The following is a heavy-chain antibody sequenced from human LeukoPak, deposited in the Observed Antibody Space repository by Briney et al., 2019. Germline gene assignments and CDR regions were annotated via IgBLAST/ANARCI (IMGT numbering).Heavy chain of an antibody. V-gene: IGHV6-1*01. CDR2: TYYRSKWYN. Sequence: SQTLSLTCAVSGDSVSSNSVAWNWIRQSPSRGLEWLGRTYYRSKWYNDYAVSVKSRIIINPDTSKNQFSLQLNSVTPEDTAVYYCARDLVQSGYFDYWGQGTLVTVSS. D-gene: IGHD1-1*01. J-gene: IGHJ4*02. CDR1: GDSVSSNSVA. CDR3: ARDLVQSGYFDY.